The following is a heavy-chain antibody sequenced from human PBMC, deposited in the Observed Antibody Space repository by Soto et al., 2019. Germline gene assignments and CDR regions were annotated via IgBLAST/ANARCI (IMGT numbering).Heavy chain of an antibody. CDR2: AYYRSKWDK. V-gene: IGHV6-1*01. J-gene: IGHJ3*02. Sequence: SQTLSLTCAISGDSVSSNSAAWNWIRQSPSRGLEWLGRAYYRSKWDKDYAVSMKSRIILNPDTSKNQFSLQLNSVTPEDTAVYYCTRTTYNWNYLGTFDIWGQGTMVTVSS. CDR1: GDSVSSNSAA. D-gene: IGHD1-7*01. CDR3: TRTTYNWNYLGTFDI.